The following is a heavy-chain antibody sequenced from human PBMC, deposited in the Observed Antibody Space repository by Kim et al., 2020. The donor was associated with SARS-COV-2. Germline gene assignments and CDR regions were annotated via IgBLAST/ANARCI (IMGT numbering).Heavy chain of an antibody. D-gene: IGHD4-17*01. CDR1: GFTFSNTW. J-gene: IGHJ4*02. CDR3: TTDPPTTVGGLYYFDY. CDR2: IKSKTDGGTT. Sequence: GGSLRLSCAASGFTFSNTWMSWVRQAPGKGLEWVGRIKSKTDGGTTDYAAPVKGRFTISRDDSKNTLYLQMNSLKTEDTAVYYCTTDPPTTVGGLYYFDYWGQGTLVTVSS. V-gene: IGHV3-15*01.